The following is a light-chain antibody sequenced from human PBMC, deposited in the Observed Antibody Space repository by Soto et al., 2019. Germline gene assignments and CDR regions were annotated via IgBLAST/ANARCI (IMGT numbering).Light chain of an antibody. V-gene: IGKV4-1*01. CDR3: QQYFTSPWT. J-gene: IGKJ1*01. CDR1: QSILDRSKNKYY. CDR2: WAS. Sequence: DIVMTQSPDSLAVSLGETATFNCKSSQSILDRSKNKYYLAWYQQKSGQPPKLLIYWASLREPGVPDRFTGSGSGTDFTLTISSLQAEDVAVYYCQQYFTSPWTFGQGTKVEI.